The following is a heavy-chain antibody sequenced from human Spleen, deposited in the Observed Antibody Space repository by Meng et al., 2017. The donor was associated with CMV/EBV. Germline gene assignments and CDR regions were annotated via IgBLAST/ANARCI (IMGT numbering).Heavy chain of an antibody. V-gene: IGHV4-59*01. CDR2: IHYSGST. CDR1: GGSISSDY. J-gene: IGHJ3*02. D-gene: IGHD3-22*01. Sequence: SETLSLTCTVSGGSISSDYWSWIRQPPGKGLEWIGYIHYSGSTNYNPSLKSRVTISVDTSKNQFSLKLSSVTAADTAVYYCARDNNYYYDSSGFAFDIWGRGTMVTVSS. CDR3: ARDNNYYYDSSGFAFDI.